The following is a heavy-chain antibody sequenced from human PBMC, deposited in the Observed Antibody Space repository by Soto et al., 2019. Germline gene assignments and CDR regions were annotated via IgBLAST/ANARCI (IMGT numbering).Heavy chain of an antibody. D-gene: IGHD3-10*01. CDR2: ISYDGSNT. Sequence: QVQLVESGGGVVQPGRSLRLSCAASGFPFTTYGMHWVREGPGKRLEWVAVISYDGSNTYYADSVKGRFTISRDNSKNTLYLQMNSLRPEDTALYYCVGGQYYFDYRGQGTLVTVSS. CDR3: VGGQYYFDY. CDR1: GFPFTTYG. V-gene: IGHV3-30*03. J-gene: IGHJ4*02.